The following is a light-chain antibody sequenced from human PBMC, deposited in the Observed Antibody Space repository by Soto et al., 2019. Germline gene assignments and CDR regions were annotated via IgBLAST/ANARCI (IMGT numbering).Light chain of an antibody. J-gene: IGKJ1*01. V-gene: IGKV3-15*01. CDR2: RAS. CDR1: QSVNSP. CDR3: QHYDSARWT. Sequence: EILITQSPATLSVSPRERATLSCRVSQSVNSPLAGYQQKPGKAQRLLIYRASNRATGIPARFSGIGSGTEFSLTISRLEPEDFAVYYCQHYDSARWTFGLGTKVDIK.